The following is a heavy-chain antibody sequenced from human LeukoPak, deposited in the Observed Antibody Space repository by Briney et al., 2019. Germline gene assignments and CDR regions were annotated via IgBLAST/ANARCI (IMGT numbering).Heavy chain of an antibody. D-gene: IGHD5-18*01. J-gene: IGHJ6*03. CDR1: GYSISSGYY. Sequence: PSETLSLTCTVSGYSISSGYYWGWIRQPPGKGLEWIGYIFHTGNTYYNPSFKSRVTISVDTSKNHFSLKLSSVTAADTAVYYCARANSYLGMGYYYMDVWGKGTTVTVSS. V-gene: IGHV4-38-2*02. CDR3: ARANSYLGMGYYYMDV. CDR2: IFHTGNT.